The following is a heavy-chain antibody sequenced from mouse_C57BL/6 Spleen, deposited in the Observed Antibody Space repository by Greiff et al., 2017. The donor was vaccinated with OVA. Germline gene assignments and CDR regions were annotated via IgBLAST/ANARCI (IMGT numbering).Heavy chain of an antibody. CDR1: GFSLTSYG. CDR3: ARQRHSWDYYAMDY. Sequence: QVQLKESGPGLVQPSQSLSITCTVSGFSLTSYGVHWVRQSPGKGLEWLGVIWSGGSTDYNAAFISRLSISKDNSKSQVFFKMNSLQADDTAIYYGARQRHSWDYYAMDYWGQGTSVTVSS. J-gene: IGHJ4*01. D-gene: IGHD3-2*01. V-gene: IGHV2-2*01. CDR2: IWSGGST.